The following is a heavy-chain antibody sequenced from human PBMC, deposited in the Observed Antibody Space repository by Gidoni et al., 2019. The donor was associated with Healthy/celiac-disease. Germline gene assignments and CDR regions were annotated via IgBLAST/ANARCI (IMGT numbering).Heavy chain of an antibody. CDR2: IYYSGST. Sequence: IGSIYYSGSTYYNPSLKSRVTISVDTSKNQFSLKLSSVTAADTAVYYCLGSELELLQYFQHWGQGTLVTVSS. J-gene: IGHJ1*01. V-gene: IGHV4-39*01. CDR3: LGSELELLQYFQH. D-gene: IGHD1-7*01.